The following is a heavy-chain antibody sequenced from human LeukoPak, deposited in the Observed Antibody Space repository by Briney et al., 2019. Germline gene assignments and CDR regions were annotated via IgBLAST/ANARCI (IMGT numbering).Heavy chain of an antibody. CDR2: INPATGET. CDR3: AKRGAGPSIAVFDY. Sequence: ASVKVSCKASGYPFTAYYMHWARQAPGQGLEWMGWINPATGETKYAQNFQDRVTMTTDTSITRVYMELRRLTSDDTALYYCAKRGAGPSIAVFDYWGQGTLVTVSS. J-gene: IGHJ4*02. D-gene: IGHD6-19*01. CDR1: GYPFTAYY. V-gene: IGHV1-2*02.